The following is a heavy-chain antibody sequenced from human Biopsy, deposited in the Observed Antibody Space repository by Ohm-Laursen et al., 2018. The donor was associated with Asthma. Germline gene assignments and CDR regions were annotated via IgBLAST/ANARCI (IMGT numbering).Heavy chain of an antibody. CDR1: GFVFRSHA. CDR2: IYSGGTS. CDR3: ARGDSSGWSHYYFDY. V-gene: IGHV3-53*01. J-gene: IGHJ4*02. Sequence: LSLTCAASGFVFRSHAMHWVRQAPGKGLEWVSVIYSGGTSHTADSVRGRFTISRDFSKNTLHLQMHSLRVEDTAVYYCARGDSSGWSHYYFDYWGQGTLVTVSS. D-gene: IGHD6-19*01.